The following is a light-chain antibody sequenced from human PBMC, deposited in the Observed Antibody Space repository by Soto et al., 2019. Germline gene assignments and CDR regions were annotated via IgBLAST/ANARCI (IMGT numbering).Light chain of an antibody. CDR2: WAS. CDR3: QQYYSTTWT. J-gene: IGKJ1*01. V-gene: IGKV4-1*01. CDR1: QSVLYSSINKNY. Sequence: DIVMTQSPDSLAVSLGERATINCKSSQSVLYSSINKNYLAWYQQKPGQPPKLLIYWASTRESGVPDRFSGSGSGTDFTLTISSLQAEDAAVYYCQQYYSTTWTFGQGTKVEIK.